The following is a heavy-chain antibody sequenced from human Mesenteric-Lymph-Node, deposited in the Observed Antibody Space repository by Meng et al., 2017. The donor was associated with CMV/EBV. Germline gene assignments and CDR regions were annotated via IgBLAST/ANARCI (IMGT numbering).Heavy chain of an antibody. CDR3: ARGALAAIRGSFDF. V-gene: IGHV1-18*01. Sequence: ASVKVSCKASGYRFTSYGLSWVRRAPGQGLEWMGWITTYNGDTRYAQKFQGRVSMTTDTSTGTAYMELRSLRSDDTAMYYCARGALAAIRGSFDFWGQGALVTVSS. J-gene: IGHJ4*02. CDR1: GYRFTSYG. D-gene: IGHD2-2*02. CDR2: ITTYNGDT.